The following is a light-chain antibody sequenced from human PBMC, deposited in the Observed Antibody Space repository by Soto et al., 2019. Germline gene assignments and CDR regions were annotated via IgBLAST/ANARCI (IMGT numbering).Light chain of an antibody. CDR1: QSISSW. Sequence: DIKMTQSPSTLSASVGDRVTITCRASQSISSWLAWYQQKPGKAPKLLIYKASSLESGVPSRFSGSGSGTEFTLTISRLEPEDFALYYCQHYGGSPITFGQGTRLEI. V-gene: IGKV1-5*03. J-gene: IGKJ5*01. CDR2: KAS. CDR3: QHYGGSPIT.